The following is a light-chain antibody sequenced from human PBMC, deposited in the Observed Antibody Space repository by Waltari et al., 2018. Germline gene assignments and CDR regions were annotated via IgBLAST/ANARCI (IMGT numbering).Light chain of an antibody. Sequence: QCALTQPASVSGSPGQSITISCTGTSSDVGSYNLVSWYQQHPGKAPKLMIYEASKRPPGVSDRFSGSKSGNTASLTISGLQAEDEADYYCSSYAGNCNLVVFGGGTKLTVL. CDR1: SSDVGSYNL. CDR3: SSYAGNCNLVV. CDR2: EAS. V-gene: IGLV2-23*01. J-gene: IGLJ2*01.